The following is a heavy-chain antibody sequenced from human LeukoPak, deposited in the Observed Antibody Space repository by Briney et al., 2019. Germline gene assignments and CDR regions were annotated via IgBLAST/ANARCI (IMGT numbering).Heavy chain of an antibody. V-gene: IGHV3-23*01. CDR3: AKDHGRYDFWSVYGY. Sequence: GGSLRLSCAASGFTFSSYAMSWVRQAPGKGLEWVSAISGSGGSTYYADSVKGRFTISRDNSKNTLYLQMNSLRAEDTAVYYCAKDHGRYDFWSVYGYWGQGTLVTVSS. CDR2: ISGSGGST. D-gene: IGHD3-3*01. CDR1: GFTFSSYA. J-gene: IGHJ4*02.